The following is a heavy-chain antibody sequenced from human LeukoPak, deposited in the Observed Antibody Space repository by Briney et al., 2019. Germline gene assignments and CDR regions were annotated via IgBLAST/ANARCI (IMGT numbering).Heavy chain of an antibody. D-gene: IGHD6-25*01. CDR3: ARAFPPLRTSAAGDF. J-gene: IGHJ4*02. Sequence: GGSLRLSCTASGFTFCVYDMNWVRLAPGKGLEWVSSISGRSSHMYYTDSAKGRFTISRDNAKNTLYLQMNSLRAEDTAVYYCARAFPPLRTSAAGDFWGQGTLVTVSS. CDR2: ISGRSSHM. CDR1: GFTFCVYD. V-gene: IGHV3-21*06.